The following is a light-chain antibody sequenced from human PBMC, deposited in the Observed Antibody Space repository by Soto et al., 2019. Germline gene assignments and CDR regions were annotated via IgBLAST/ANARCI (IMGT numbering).Light chain of an antibody. CDR1: QGISSY. Sequence: QLTESPTFLSASVGGRVTITCRASQGISSYLAWYQQKPGKAPKLLIYAASTLQSGVPSRFSGSGSGTEFTLTISSLQPEDFATYYRQQLNSYPRTFGQGTKVDIK. V-gene: IGKV1-9*01. CDR3: QQLNSYPRT. CDR2: AAS. J-gene: IGKJ1*01.